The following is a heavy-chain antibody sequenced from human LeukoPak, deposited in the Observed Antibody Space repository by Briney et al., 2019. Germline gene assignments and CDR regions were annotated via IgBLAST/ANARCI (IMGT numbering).Heavy chain of an antibody. Sequence: PSETLSLTCTVSGDSINNNNYYWGWIRQPPGKGLEWIGNIYYNGRTYYSPSLKSRGTISVDTSNDQFSLKLSSVTAADTAVYYCARITDRTIFGEIMHGFDIWGQGTPVTVSS. J-gene: IGHJ3*02. V-gene: IGHV4-39*01. CDR2: IYYNGRT. D-gene: IGHD3-3*01. CDR3: ARITDRTIFGEIMHGFDI. CDR1: GDSINNNNYY.